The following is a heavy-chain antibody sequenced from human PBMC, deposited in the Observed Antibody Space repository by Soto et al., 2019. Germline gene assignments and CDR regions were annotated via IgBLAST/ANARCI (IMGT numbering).Heavy chain of an antibody. Sequence: QVQLVQSGAEVKKPGSSVKVSCKASGGTFSSYAISWVRQAPGQGLEWMGGIIPIFGTANYAQKFQGRVTITADESTSTAYMELSSLRSEDTAVYYCASQWGYCLSTSCAADPYGMDVRGQGTTVTVSS. CDR3: ASQWGYCLSTSCAADPYGMDV. CDR2: IIPIFGTA. CDR1: GGTFSSYA. V-gene: IGHV1-69*12. J-gene: IGHJ6*02. D-gene: IGHD2-2*01.